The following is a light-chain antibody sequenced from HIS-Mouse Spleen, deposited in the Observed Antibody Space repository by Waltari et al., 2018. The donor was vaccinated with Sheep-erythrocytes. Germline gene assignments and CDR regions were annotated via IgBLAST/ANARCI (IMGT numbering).Light chain of an antibody. CDR1: NIGSKS. V-gene: IGLV3-10*01. Sequence: SYVLTQPPSVSVAPGKTARITCGGNNIGSKSVHWYQQKPGQAPVLVIYEDSKRPSGIPERFSGSTSGTMATLTISGAQVEDEADYYCYSTDSSGNHWVFGGGTKLTVL. CDR3: YSTDSSGNHWV. J-gene: IGLJ3*02. CDR2: EDS.